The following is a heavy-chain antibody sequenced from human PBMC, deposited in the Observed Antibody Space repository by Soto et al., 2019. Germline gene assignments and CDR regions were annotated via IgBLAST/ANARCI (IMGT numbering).Heavy chain of an antibody. J-gene: IGHJ6*02. CDR1: GYTFTGYY. Sequence: ASVKVSCTASGYTFTGYYMHWVRQAPGQGLEWMGWINPNSGGTNYAQKFQGWVTMTRDTSISTAYMELSRLRSDDTAVYYCARDFNCSSTSCPHYCGMDVWGQGTTVTVSS. CDR3: ARDFNCSSTSCPHYCGMDV. D-gene: IGHD2-2*01. CDR2: INPNSGGT. V-gene: IGHV1-2*04.